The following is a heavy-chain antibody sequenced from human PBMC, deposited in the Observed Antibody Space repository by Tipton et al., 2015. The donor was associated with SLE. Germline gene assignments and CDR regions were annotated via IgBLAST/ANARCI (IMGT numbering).Heavy chain of an antibody. Sequence: TLSLTCTVSGGSISSDDYYWSWVRQPPGKGLEWIGEIFHRGTTNYNPSLERRVTMSVDKSKNQFSLNLTSVTAADTAVYYCATALTWNQRFDDWGQGTLVTVSS. CDR3: ATALTWNQRFDD. D-gene: IGHD1-1*01. J-gene: IGHJ4*02. V-gene: IGHV4-4*02. CDR1: GGSISSDDYY. CDR2: IFHRGTT.